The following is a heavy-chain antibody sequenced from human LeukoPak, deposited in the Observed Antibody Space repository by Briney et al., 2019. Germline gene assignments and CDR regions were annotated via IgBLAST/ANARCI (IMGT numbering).Heavy chain of an antibody. CDR1: GFTFSSYA. V-gene: IGHV3-30-3*01. J-gene: IGHJ4*02. Sequence: GGSLRLSCAASGFTFSSYAMHWVRQAPGKGLEWVAVISYDGSNKYYADSVKGRFTISRDNSKNTLHLQMNSLRAEDTAVYYCARDAEWLRLDYWGQGTLVTVSS. CDR3: ARDAEWLRLDY. CDR2: ISYDGSNK. D-gene: IGHD5-12*01.